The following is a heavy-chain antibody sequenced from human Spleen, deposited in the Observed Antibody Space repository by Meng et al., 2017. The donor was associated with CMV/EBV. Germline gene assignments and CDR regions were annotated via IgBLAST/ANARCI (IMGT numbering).Heavy chain of an antibody. D-gene: IGHD3-3*01. CDR3: ARDTADFWSGSFDY. V-gene: IGHV4-59*01. CDR1: GGSISSYY. Sequence: SETLSLTCTVSGGSISSYYWSWIRQPPGKGLEWIGSIYHIGSPTYDPSLRSRVTMSIDTSKSQFSLELNSVTAADSAVYYCARDTADFWSGSFDYWGQGILVTVSS. J-gene: IGHJ4*01. CDR2: IYHIGSP.